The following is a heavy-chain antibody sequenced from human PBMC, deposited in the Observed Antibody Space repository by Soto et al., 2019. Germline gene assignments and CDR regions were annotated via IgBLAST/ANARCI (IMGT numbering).Heavy chain of an antibody. CDR1: GYTLTELS. J-gene: IGHJ6*02. Sequence: ASVKVSCKVSGYTLTELSIHWVRQAPGKGLEWMGGFDPEDGETIYAQKFQGRVTMTEDTSTDTAYMEPSSLRSEDTAVYYCATDRKLRFLEWLPLPRHYYYYGMDVWGQGTTVTVSS. CDR3: ATDRKLRFLEWLPLPRHYYYYGMDV. D-gene: IGHD3-3*01. CDR2: FDPEDGET. V-gene: IGHV1-24*01.